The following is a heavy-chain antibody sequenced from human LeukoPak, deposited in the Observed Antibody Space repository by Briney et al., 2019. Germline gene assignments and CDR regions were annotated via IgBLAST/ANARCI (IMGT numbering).Heavy chain of an antibody. Sequence: GESLKISCKGSGYSFTNYWIGWVRQMPGKGLEWMGIIYPGDSDTRYSPSFQGQVTISADKSMSTAYLQWTSLKASDTAMYYCARHQENFNSSWYVPADPNFDYWGQGTLVTVSS. CDR1: GYSFTNYW. D-gene: IGHD6-13*01. J-gene: IGHJ4*02. CDR3: ARHQENFNSSWYVPADPNFDY. V-gene: IGHV5-51*01. CDR2: IYPGDSDT.